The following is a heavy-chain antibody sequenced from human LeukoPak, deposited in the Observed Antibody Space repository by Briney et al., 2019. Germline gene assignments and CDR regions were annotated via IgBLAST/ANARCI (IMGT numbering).Heavy chain of an antibody. CDR1: GFTFSSHG. CDR2: ISPSGGIT. D-gene: IGHD3/OR15-3a*01. V-gene: IGHV3-23*01. CDR3: ARDPKSGGYDF. Sequence: GGSLRLSCGASGFTFSSHGMNWVRQAPGKGLEWVSGISPSGGITYYTDSVKGRFTISRDNAKNTLSLLLTSLRAEDTAFYYCARDPKSGGYDFWGQGTLVTVSP. J-gene: IGHJ4*02.